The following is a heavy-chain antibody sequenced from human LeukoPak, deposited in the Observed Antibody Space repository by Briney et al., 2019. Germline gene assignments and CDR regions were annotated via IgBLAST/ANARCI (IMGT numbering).Heavy chain of an antibody. Sequence: SETLSLTRSVSGGSVSTYYWGWSRQPPGKGLEWIGYIYYNGNTHFNPSLKSRVTISIDMSKNQFSLRLNSVTAADTAIYYCARYSYDSSDFDAFDIWGQGTLVTVSS. CDR2: IYYNGNT. D-gene: IGHD3-22*01. CDR1: GGSVSTYY. J-gene: IGHJ3*02. CDR3: ARYSYDSSDFDAFDI. V-gene: IGHV4-59*02.